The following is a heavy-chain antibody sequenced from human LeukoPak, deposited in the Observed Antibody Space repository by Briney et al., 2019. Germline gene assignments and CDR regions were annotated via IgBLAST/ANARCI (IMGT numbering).Heavy chain of an antibody. CDR3: AREGTGYSRAFDI. CDR2: TKQDGSEK. D-gene: IGHD2-15*01. J-gene: IGHJ3*02. Sequence: PGGSLRLSCAASGFTFRTYWMSWVRQAPGKGLEWVANTKQDGSEKYYVDSVKGRFTIYRDNAKNSLYLQMNSLSAEDTAVYYCAREGTGYSRAFDIWGQGTMVTASS. CDR1: GFTFRTYW. V-gene: IGHV3-7*03.